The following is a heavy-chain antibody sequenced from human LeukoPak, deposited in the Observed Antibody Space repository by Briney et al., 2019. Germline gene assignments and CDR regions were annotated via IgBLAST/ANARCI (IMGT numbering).Heavy chain of an antibody. V-gene: IGHV4-59*01. CDR3: ARATVTTSNWFDP. CDR1: GGSISSYY. D-gene: IGHD4-11*01. CDR2: IYYSGST. J-gene: IGHJ5*02. Sequence: SETLSLTCTASGGSISSYYWSWIRQPPGKGLEWIGYIYYSGSTNYNPSLKSRVTISVDTSKNQFSLKLSSVTAADTAVYYCARATVTTSNWFDPWGQGTLVTVSS.